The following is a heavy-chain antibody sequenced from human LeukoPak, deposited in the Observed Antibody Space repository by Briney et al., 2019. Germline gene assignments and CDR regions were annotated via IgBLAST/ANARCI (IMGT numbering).Heavy chain of an antibody. CDR3: ARDRSDSSGPTGFDY. J-gene: IGHJ4*02. Sequence: GGSLRLSCAASGFTFSSYALHWVRQAPGKGLEWVAVISYDGSNKYYADSVKGRFTISRDNSKNTVYLQMNSLRAEDTAVYYCARDRSDSSGPTGFDYWGQGTLVTVSS. D-gene: IGHD6-19*01. CDR1: GFTFSSYA. V-gene: IGHV3-30-3*01. CDR2: ISYDGSNK.